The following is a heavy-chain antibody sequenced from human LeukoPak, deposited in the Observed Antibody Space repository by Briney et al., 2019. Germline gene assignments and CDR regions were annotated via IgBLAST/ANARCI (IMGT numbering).Heavy chain of an antibody. CDR2: IYYSGST. Sequence: PSQTLSLTCTVSGGSISSGVYYWSWIRQHPGKGLEWIGYIYYSGSTYYNPSLKSRVTISVDTSKNQFSLKLSSVTAADTAVYYCARQQQLRWFDPWGQGTLVTVSS. CDR1: GGSISSGVYY. CDR3: ARQQQLRWFDP. V-gene: IGHV4-31*03. J-gene: IGHJ5*02. D-gene: IGHD6-13*01.